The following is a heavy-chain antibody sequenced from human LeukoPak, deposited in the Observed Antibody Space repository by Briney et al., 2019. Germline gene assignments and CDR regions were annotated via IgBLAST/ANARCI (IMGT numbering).Heavy chain of an antibody. CDR2: IWYDGSNK. J-gene: IGHJ4*02. V-gene: IGHV3-33*01. D-gene: IGHD5-12*01. CDR1: GFTFSSYG. Sequence: PGRSLRLSCAASGFTFSSYGMNWVRQAPGKGLEWVAVIWYDGSNKYYADSVKGRFTISRDNSKNTLYLQMNSLRAEDTAVYYCGRGVVDIVATIDYWGQGTLVTVSS. CDR3: GRGVVDIVATIDY.